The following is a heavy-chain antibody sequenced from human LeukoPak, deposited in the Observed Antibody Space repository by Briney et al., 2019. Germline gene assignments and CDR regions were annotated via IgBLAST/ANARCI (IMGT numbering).Heavy chain of an antibody. D-gene: IGHD2-8*01. CDR3: ARARGVGIGAHFDY. J-gene: IGHJ4*02. V-gene: IGHV3-11*01. Sequence: GGSLRLSCITSGFNFGGYSMGWIRQAPGKGLEWVSYISDVSYRTPYGDSVKGRFTISRDNAKNSLYLQMDNLRVEDTAVYYCARARGVGIGAHFDYWGQGTLVTVSS. CDR2: ISDVSYRT. CDR1: GFNFGGYS.